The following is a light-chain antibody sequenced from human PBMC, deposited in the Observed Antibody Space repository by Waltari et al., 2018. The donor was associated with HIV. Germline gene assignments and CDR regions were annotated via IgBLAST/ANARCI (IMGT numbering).Light chain of an antibody. CDR2: DAS. CDR3: HQYAASPRT. J-gene: IGKJ2*01. CDR1: QTVTSSH. V-gene: IGKV3-20*01. Sequence: EIVLTQSTGTLSLSPGEGATLSCRASQTVTSSHLAWYQQRPGQAPRLLIYDASNRPTGIPGRFSGSGSGTDFTLTISRLEAEDFAVYYCHQYAASPRTFGQGTKVEIK.